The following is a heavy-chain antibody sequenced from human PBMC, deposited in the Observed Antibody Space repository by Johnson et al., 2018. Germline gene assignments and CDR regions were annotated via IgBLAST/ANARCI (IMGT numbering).Heavy chain of an antibody. CDR3: AKDPSHSSYFYYMDV. CDR2: ISLNSGRV. Sequence: VQLLETGGGLVQPGRSLRLSCAASGFTFDDFVMHWVRQPPGKGLEWVSGISLNSGRVAYAESVKGRLTISRDNAKKALYLQMNSLTPEDTAVYYCAKDPSHSSYFYYMDVWGQGTTVTVSS. J-gene: IGHJ6*03. CDR1: GFTFDDFV. V-gene: IGHV3-9*01.